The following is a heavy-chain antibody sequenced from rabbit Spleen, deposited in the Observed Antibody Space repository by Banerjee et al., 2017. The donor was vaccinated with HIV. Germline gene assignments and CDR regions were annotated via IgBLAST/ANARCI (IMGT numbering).Heavy chain of an antibody. Sequence: QSLEESGGGLVTPGGSLTLTCTASGFTISSSDWICWVRQAPGKGLEWIACIYGGSSGTTYFANWAVGRFTISKASSTTVTLQMTSLTVADTATYFCARDTGSSFSSYGMDLWGPGTLVTVS. V-gene: IGHV1S40*01. D-gene: IGHD8-1*01. CDR1: GFTISSSDW. CDR2: IYGGSSGTT. J-gene: IGHJ6*01. CDR3: ARDTGSSFSSYGMDL.